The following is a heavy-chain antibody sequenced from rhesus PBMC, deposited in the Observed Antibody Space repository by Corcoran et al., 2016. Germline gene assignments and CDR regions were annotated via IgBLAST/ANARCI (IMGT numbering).Heavy chain of an antibody. D-gene: IGHD3-16*01. CDR1: GFTFSDYY. J-gene: IGHJ4*01. CDR2: INSGGGTT. CDR3: AKDLLRYYSGSYYLDY. Sequence: EVQLVESGGGLVQPGGSLRLSCAASGFTFSDYYMSWVRQAPGKGLEWVSAINSGGGTTYYADSVKGPFTISRDNSKNTLSLQMNSLRAEDTAVYYCAKDLLRYYSGSYYLDYWGQGVLVTVSS. V-gene: IGHV3S5*01.